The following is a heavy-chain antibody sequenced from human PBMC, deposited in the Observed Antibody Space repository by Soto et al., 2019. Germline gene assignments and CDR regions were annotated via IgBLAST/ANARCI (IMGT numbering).Heavy chain of an antibody. CDR3: ARSSYYYGSGFDY. J-gene: IGHJ4*02. Sequence: SETLSLTCAVSGGSISSGGYSWSWIRQPPGKGLEWIGYIYHSGSTYYNPSLKSRVTISVDRSKNQFSLKLSSVTAADTAVYCCARSSYYYGSGFDYWGQGTLVTVSS. V-gene: IGHV4-30-2*01. D-gene: IGHD3-10*01. CDR2: IYHSGST. CDR1: GGSISSGGYS.